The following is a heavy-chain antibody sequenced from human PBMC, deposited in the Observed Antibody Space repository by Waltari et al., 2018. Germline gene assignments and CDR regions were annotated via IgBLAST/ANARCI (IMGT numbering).Heavy chain of an antibody. V-gene: IGHV3-53*02. J-gene: IGHJ4*02. Sequence: EVQLVETGGGLIQPGGSLRLSCAASGFTVSSNYMSWVRQAPGKGLEWVAFIYSGVITYYADSVKGRIAISRDNSKSTLYLQMKSRRAEDTAVYYCARDGGIPVRWYFAYGGQGTLVTVSS. CDR3: ARDGGIPVRWYFAY. CDR1: GFTVSSNY. D-gene: IGHD1-20*01. CDR2: IYSGVIT.